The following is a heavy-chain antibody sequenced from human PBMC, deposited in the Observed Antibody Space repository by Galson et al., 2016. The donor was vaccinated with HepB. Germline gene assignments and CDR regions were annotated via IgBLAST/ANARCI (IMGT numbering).Heavy chain of an antibody. CDR2: ISYDGSNK. J-gene: IGHJ4*02. CDR3: AKESDIYYGSRGYPDF. D-gene: IGHD3-22*01. Sequence: SLRLSCAASGFTFSDYGMYWVRQAPGKGLEWVAVISYDGSNKDYTESVKGRFTISRDNSKNTLFLQMNSLRAEDTAMYFCAKESDIYYGSRGYPDFWGQGTLVTVSS. V-gene: IGHV3-30*18. CDR1: GFTFSDYG.